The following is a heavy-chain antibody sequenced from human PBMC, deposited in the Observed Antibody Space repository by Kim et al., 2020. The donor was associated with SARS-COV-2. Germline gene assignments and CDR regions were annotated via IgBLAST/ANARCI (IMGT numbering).Heavy chain of an antibody. CDR1: GYTFTNYD. CDR3: ACGFGSGFYFYHGLDV. J-gene: IGHJ6*02. V-gene: IGHV1-8*01. CDR2: MNPKTGNT. Sequence: ASVKVSCRASGYTFTNYDINWVRQAPGQGLEWMGWMNPKTGNTGYEQKFQGRVTMTRNISISTAYMEVSSLTSDDTAMYYCACGFGSGFYFYHGLDVWGQ. D-gene: IGHD3-10*01.